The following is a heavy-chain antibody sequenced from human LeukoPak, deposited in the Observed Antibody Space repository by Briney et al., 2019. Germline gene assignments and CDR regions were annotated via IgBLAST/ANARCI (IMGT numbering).Heavy chain of an antibody. CDR3: ARGSVDTAMVTAPVDY. D-gene: IGHD5-18*01. J-gene: IGHJ4*02. CDR1: GYTFTGYY. V-gene: IGHV1-2*02. CDR2: INPDSGGT. Sequence: GASVKVSCKASGYTFTGYYIHWVRQAPGQGLEWMGWINPDSGGTNYAQKFQGRVTMTRDTSISTAYMELSRLRSDDTAVYYCARGSVDTAMVTAPVDYWGQGTLVTVSS.